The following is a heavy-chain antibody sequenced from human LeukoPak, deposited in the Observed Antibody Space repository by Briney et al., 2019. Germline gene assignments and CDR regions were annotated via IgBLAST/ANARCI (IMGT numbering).Heavy chain of an antibody. J-gene: IGHJ4*02. CDR2: IDYSGST. CDR3: ARGRATGTSALVY. D-gene: IGHD1/OR15-1a*01. V-gene: IGHV4-31*03. Sequence: SETLSLTCTVSGGSISSGGYYWSWIRQHPGKGLEWIGYIDYSGSTHHNPSLKSRVTISVDTSKNQFSLKLTSVTAADTAVYYCARGRATGTSALVYWGQGILVTVSS. CDR1: GGSISSGGYY.